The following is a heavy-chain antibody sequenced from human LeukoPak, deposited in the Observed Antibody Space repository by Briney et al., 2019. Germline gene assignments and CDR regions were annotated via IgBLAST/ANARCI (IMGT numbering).Heavy chain of an antibody. J-gene: IGHJ4*02. Sequence: ASVKVSCKVSGYTLTELSMHWVRQAPGKGLEWMGGFDPEDGETIYAQKLQGRVTMTTDTSTSTAYMELRSLRSDDTAVYYCARVGRGSSCDYWGQGTLVTVSS. CDR3: ARVGRGSSCDY. D-gene: IGHD6-13*01. V-gene: IGHV1-24*01. CDR1: GYTLTELS. CDR2: FDPEDGET.